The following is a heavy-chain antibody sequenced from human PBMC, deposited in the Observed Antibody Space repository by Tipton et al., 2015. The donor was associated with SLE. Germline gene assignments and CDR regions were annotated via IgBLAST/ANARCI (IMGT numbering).Heavy chain of an antibody. D-gene: IGHD2-2*01. V-gene: IGHV4-31*03. CDR1: GGSISSGGYY. CDR3: ARMGLCTTTTCNEGAFDV. J-gene: IGHJ3*01. Sequence: TLSLTCTVSGGSISSGGYYWSWIRQHPGKGLEWIGYIYYSGSTYYNPSLKSRVTISVDTSKNQFSLKLSSVTAADTAVYYCARMGLCTTTTCNEGAFDVWGQGSMVTVSS. CDR2: IYYSGST.